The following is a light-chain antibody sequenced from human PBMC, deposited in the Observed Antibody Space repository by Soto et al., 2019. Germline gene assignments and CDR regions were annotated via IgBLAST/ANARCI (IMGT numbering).Light chain of an antibody. CDR3: QQHSHWPPWT. CDR2: GGS. CDR1: QNVRTF. V-gene: IGKV3-11*01. J-gene: IGKJ1*01. Sequence: EVVLTQSPATLSLSPWERATLSCRASQNVRTFLDWYQQKPGQAPRLLIYGGSNRATGIPARFSGSGSGTDFTLTISSLEPEDFAVYYCQQHSHWPPWTFGQGTKV.